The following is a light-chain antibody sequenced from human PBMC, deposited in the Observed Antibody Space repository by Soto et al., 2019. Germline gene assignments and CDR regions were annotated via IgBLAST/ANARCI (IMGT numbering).Light chain of an antibody. Sequence: EIVMTQSPATLSVSPGERATLSCRASQSLDSNLAWYQQKPGQAPRLLIYGASARATGIPARFSGSGSGTEFTLTISSLQSEDFAVYYCQQYNNWPPYTFGQGTKLEIK. CDR2: GAS. V-gene: IGKV3-15*01. CDR3: QQYNNWPPYT. CDR1: QSLDSN. J-gene: IGKJ2*01.